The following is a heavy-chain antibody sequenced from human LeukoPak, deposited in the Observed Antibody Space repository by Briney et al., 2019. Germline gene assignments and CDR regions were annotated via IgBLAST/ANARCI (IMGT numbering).Heavy chain of an antibody. D-gene: IGHD6-19*01. Sequence: ASVKVSCKAFGYTFTGYWMHWVRQAPGQGPEWMGVISPSGGSTIYAQKFKGRVTLTRDTSTSTVYMELSSLRSEDAAVYYCARVRGWYGAFDIWGQGTMVTVSS. V-gene: IGHV1-46*01. J-gene: IGHJ3*02. CDR1: GYTFTGYW. CDR3: ARVRGWYGAFDI. CDR2: ISPSGGST.